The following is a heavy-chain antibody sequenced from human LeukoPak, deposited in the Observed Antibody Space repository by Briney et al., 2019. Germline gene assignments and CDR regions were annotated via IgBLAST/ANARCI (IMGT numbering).Heavy chain of an antibody. CDR2: MYTDGRT. V-gene: IGHV3-53*01. CDR1: GLTVSSNY. J-gene: IGHJ4*02. CDR3: ARGNYGDDSYYFDY. D-gene: IGHD4-17*01. Sequence: GGSLRLSCAASGLTVSSNYMSWVRQAPGKGLEWVSVMYTDGRTFYAGSVKGRFTISRDSSKNTVYLQMNSLRVDDTAVYYCARGNYGDDSYYFDYWGRGALVTVSS.